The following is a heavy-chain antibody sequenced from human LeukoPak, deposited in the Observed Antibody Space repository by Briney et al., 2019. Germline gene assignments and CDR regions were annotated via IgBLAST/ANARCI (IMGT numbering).Heavy chain of an antibody. D-gene: IGHD6-13*01. CDR1: GYSFTSYW. J-gene: IGHJ4*02. Sequence: GESLKISRKGSGYSFTSYWIGWVRQMPGKGLEWMGIIYPGDSDTRYSPSFQGQVTISADKSISTAYLQWSSLKASDTAMYYCARREGTEGYSSSWYTVDYWGQGTLVTVSS. V-gene: IGHV5-51*01. CDR2: IYPGDSDT. CDR3: ARREGTEGYSSSWYTVDY.